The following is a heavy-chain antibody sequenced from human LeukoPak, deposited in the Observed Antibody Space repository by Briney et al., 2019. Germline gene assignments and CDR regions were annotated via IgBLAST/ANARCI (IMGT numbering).Heavy chain of an antibody. CDR2: IYYSGST. CDR1: GGSISSSSYY. V-gene: IGHV4-39*01. Sequence: SSETLSLTCTVSGGSISSSSYYWGWIRQPPGKGLEWIGSIYYSGSTYYNPSLKSRVTISVDTSKNQFSLKLSSVTAADTAVYYCARHLSDPLTPGEAFDIWGQGTMVTVSS. CDR3: ARHLSDPLTPGEAFDI. D-gene: IGHD3-16*01. J-gene: IGHJ3*02.